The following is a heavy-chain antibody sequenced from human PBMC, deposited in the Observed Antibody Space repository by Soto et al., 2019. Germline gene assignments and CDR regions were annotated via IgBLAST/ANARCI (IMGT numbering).Heavy chain of an antibody. CDR2: IYYSGST. D-gene: IGHD6-13*01. V-gene: IGHV4-59*08. CDR3: ARRVGIAAAGNFYYNGMDV. Sequence: PSETLSLSCTVSGGSISSYYWSWIRQPPGKGLEWIGYIYYSGSTNYNPSLKSRVTISVDTSKNQFSLKLSSVTAADTAVYYCARRVGIAAAGNFYYNGMDVWAQGTTVTVS. CDR1: GGSISSYY. J-gene: IGHJ6*02.